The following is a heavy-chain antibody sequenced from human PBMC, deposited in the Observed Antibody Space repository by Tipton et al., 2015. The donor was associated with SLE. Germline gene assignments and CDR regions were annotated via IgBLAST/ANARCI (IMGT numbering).Heavy chain of an antibody. D-gene: IGHD1-26*01. CDR1: GGSISSGGYY. V-gene: IGHV4-61*08. CDR3: ASYSGSGGY. Sequence: TLSLTCTVSGGSISSGGYYWSWIRQPPGKGLEWIGEINHSGSTNYNPSLKSRVTISVDTSKNQFSLKLSSVTAADTAVYYCASYSGSGGYWGQGTLVTVSS. CDR2: INHSGST. J-gene: IGHJ4*02.